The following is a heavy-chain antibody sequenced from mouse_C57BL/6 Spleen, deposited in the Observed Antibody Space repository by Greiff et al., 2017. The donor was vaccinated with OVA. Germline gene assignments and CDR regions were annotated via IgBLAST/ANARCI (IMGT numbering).Heavy chain of an antibody. CDR2: INPNNGGT. CDR3: ARYGNYYGSSPMDY. J-gene: IGHJ4*01. Sequence: EVQLQQSGPELVKPGASVKMSCKASGYTFTDYNMHWVKQSHGKSLEWIGYINPNNGGTSYNQKFKGKATLTVNKSSSTAYMELRSLTSDDSAVYYCARYGNYYGSSPMDYWGQGTSVTVSS. V-gene: IGHV1-22*01. D-gene: IGHD1-1*01. CDR1: GYTFTDYN.